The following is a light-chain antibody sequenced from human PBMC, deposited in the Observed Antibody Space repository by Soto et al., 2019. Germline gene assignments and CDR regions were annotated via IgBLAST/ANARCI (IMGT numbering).Light chain of an antibody. V-gene: IGKV3-15*01. CDR1: QSVSNN. CDR3: QQYNNWPT. CDR2: RAS. Sequence: EIVMTQSPATLSVARGERATLSSRASQSVSNNLTWYQQKPGQAPKPLHYRASTRATRIPARFSGSASGTDFPLNISRRMSAEFAVYLCQQYNNWPTFGQGTKLQI. J-gene: IGKJ1*01.